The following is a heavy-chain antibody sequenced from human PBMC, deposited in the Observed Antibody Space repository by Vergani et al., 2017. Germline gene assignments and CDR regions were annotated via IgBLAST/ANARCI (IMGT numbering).Heavy chain of an antibody. D-gene: IGHD4-11*01. CDR3: ARAMSSNGPLANAFDV. J-gene: IGHJ3*01. Sequence: QVQLVQSGAEVKKPGASVKVSCKASGYTFTSYYMHWVRQAPGQGLEWMGIINPSGGSTSYAQKFKGRVTMTRDTSTSTVYMELSSLRSEDTAVYYCARAMSSNGPLANAFDVWGQGTMVTVSS. V-gene: IGHV1-46*01. CDR2: INPSGGST. CDR1: GYTFTSYY.